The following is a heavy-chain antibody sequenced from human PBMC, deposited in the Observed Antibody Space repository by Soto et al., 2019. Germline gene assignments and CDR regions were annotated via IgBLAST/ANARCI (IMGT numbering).Heavy chain of an antibody. D-gene: IGHD6-6*01. CDR1: GFTFSSYA. V-gene: IGHV3-23*01. Sequence: EVQLLESGGGLVQPGGSLRLSCAASGFTFSSYAMSWVRQAPGKGLEWVSAISGSGGSTYYADSVKGRFTISRDNSKNTLYLQMNSLRAEDTAVYYCAKTNIAARYYYYGMDVWGQGTTVTVSS. CDR3: AKTNIAARYYYYGMDV. J-gene: IGHJ6*02. CDR2: ISGSGGST.